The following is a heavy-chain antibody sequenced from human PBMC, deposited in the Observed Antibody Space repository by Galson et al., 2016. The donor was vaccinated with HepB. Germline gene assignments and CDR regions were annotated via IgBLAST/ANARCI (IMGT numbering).Heavy chain of an antibody. Sequence: ETLSLTCSVSGGSISGYFWSWIRHPPGKGLEWIGHVYYTGATSYSPSLKSRVDMSVDTSRNQFSLRLNSATAADTAFYYCARYDRSGSYYDNWGQGTMVTISS. V-gene: IGHV4-59*01. CDR2: VYYTGAT. CDR1: GGSISGYF. J-gene: IGHJ4*02. CDR3: ARYDRSGSYYDN. D-gene: IGHD3-22*01.